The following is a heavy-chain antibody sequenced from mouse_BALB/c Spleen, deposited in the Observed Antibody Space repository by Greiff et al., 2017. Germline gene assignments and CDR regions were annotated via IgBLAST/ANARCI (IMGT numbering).Heavy chain of an antibody. J-gene: IGHJ3*01. D-gene: IGHD1-1*01. CDR2: INPGSGGT. Sequence: VQLQESGAELVRPGTSVKVSCKASGYAFTNYLIEWVKQRPGQGLEWIGVINPGSGGTNYNEKFKGKATLTADKSSSTAYMQLSSLTSDDSAVYFCARGGGSRRAYWGQGTLVTVSA. CDR1: GYAFTNYL. CDR3: ARGGGSRRAY. V-gene: IGHV1-54*01.